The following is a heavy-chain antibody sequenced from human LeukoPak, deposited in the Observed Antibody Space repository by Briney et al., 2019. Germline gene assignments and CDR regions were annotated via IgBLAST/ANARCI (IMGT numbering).Heavy chain of an antibody. CDR1: GFTFSSYE. CDR3: ARAHLCSSTSCYEGLDY. Sequence: GGSLRLSCAASGFTFSSYEMNWVRQAPGKGLEWVSYISSSGSTIYYADSVKGRFTISRDNAKNSLYLQMNILRAHDTAVYYCARAHLCSSTSCYEGLDYWGQGTLVTVSS. V-gene: IGHV3-48*03. J-gene: IGHJ4*02. D-gene: IGHD2-2*01. CDR2: ISSSGSTI.